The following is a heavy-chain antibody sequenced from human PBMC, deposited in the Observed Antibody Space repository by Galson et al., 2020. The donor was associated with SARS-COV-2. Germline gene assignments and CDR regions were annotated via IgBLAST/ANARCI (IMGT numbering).Heavy chain of an antibody. J-gene: IGHJ4*02. V-gene: IGHV1-24*01. CDR3: ATDFALFGVVIKLSY. CDR2: FDPEDGET. CDR1: GYTLTELS. Sequence: ASVKVSCKVSGYTLTELSMHWVRQAPGKGLEWMGGFDPEDGETIYAQKFQGRVTMTEDTSTDTAYMELSSLRSEDTAVYYCATDFALFGVVIKLSYWGQGTLVTVSS. D-gene: IGHD3-3*01.